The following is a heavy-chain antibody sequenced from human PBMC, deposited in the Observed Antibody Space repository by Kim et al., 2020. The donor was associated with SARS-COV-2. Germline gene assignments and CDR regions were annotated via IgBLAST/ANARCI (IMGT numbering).Heavy chain of an antibody. CDR3: VRAPSGVSNPHYIDY. CDR2: MYPGDSDT. Sequence: GESLKISCQGFGYSFTTYWIGWVRQMPGKGLESVGSMYPGDSDTRYTPSFRGHVTISADKPIATAYLQWSSLKASDTGMYYCVRAPSGVSNPHYIDYWGQGTLVTVSS. J-gene: IGHJ4*02. CDR1: GYSFTTYW. D-gene: IGHD2-8*01. V-gene: IGHV5-51*04.